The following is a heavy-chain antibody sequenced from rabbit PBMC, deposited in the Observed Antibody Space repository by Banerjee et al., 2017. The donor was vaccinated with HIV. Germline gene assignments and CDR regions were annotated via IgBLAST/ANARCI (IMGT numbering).Heavy chain of an antibody. J-gene: IGHJ4*01. CDR2: IYSSNGDK. D-gene: IGHD2-1*01. V-gene: IGHV1S45*01. CDR1: GFSFSNKYV. CDR3: AREDYGGHDYAGL. Sequence: QEQLEESGGGLVKPEGSLTLTCKASGFSFSNKYVMCWVRQAPGKGLEWIACIYSSNGDKWFAYWVNGRFTISKTSSTTVTLQMTSLTAADTATYFCAREDYGGHDYAGLWGPGTLVTVS.